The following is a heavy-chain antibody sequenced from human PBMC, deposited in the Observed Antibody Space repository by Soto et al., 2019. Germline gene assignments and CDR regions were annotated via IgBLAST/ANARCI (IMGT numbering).Heavy chain of an antibody. J-gene: IGHJ5*02. CDR1: GGSISSGGYY. CDR2: IYYSGST. CDR3: ARDRRDDFWSGYFGP. Sequence: QVQLQESGPGLVKPSQTLSLTCTVSGGSISSGGYYWSWIRQHPGKGLEWIGYIYYSGSTYYNPSLKSRVTISVDTSKNQFSLKLSSVTAADTGVYYCARDRRDDFWSGYFGPWGQGTLVTVSS. V-gene: IGHV4-31*03. D-gene: IGHD3-3*01.